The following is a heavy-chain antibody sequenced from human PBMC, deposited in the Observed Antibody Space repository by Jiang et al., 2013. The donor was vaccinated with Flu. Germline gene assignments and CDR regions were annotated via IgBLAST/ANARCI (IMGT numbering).Heavy chain of an antibody. CDR1: GGSFSGYY. J-gene: IGHJ4*02. CDR2: INHSGST. V-gene: IGHV4-34*01. CDR3: AILRSFDY. Sequence: LLKPSETLSLTCAVYGGSFSGYYWSWIRQPPGKGLEWIGEINHSGSTNYNPSLKSRVTISVDTSTNLFSLKLSSVTAADTAVYYCAILRSFDYWGQGTLVTVSS.